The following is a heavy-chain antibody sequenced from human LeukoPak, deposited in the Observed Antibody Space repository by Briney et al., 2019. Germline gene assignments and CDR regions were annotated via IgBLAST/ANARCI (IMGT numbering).Heavy chain of an antibody. CDR1: GFTFSSYA. CDR3: ASCGPY. V-gene: IGHV3-30-3*01. Sequence: GGSLRLSCAASGFTFSSYAMHWVRQAPGKGLEWVAVISYDGSNKYYADSVKGRFTISRDNSKNTLYLQMNSLRAEDTAVYYCASCGPYWGQGTLVTVSS. CDR2: ISYDGSNK. J-gene: IGHJ4*02. D-gene: IGHD2-21*01.